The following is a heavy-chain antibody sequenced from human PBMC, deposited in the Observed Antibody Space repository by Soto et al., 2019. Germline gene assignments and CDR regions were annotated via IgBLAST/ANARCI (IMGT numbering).Heavy chain of an antibody. D-gene: IGHD1-26*01. CDR2: ISVSGGGT. V-gene: IGHV3-23*01. CDR1: AFTFNTYA. Sequence: EVQLLESGGGLVQPGGSLRLSCAASAFTFNTYAMGWVRQAPGKGLEWVSAISVSGGGTYYADSVKGRFTISRDTSKNTLYLQMNXLRXXDTAVYYCAKSGGASPYYFDYWGRGTLVTVSS. J-gene: IGHJ4*02. CDR3: AKSGGASPYYFDY.